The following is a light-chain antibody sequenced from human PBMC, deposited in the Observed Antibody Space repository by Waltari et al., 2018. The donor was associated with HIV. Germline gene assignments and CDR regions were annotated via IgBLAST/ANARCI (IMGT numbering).Light chain of an antibody. Sequence: QSALTQPASVSGPPGQSITISCTGTSSDVGSYNLVSWYQQHPGKAPKLMIYEVSKRPSGVCDRFSGSKSGTTASLTISGLQAEDEADYYCCSYAGSSTFVVFGGGTKLTVL. J-gene: IGLJ2*01. CDR1: SSDVGSYNL. CDR2: EVS. CDR3: CSYAGSSTFVV. V-gene: IGLV2-23*02.